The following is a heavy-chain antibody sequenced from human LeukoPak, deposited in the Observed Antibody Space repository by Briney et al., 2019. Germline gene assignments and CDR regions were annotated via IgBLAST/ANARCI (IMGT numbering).Heavy chain of an antibody. Sequence: GGSLRLSCAASGFTVSSNYMSWVRQAPGKGLEWVSVIYSGGSTYYADSVKGRFTISRDNAKNTLYLQMNSLRADDTAVYYCATLSKRYYDFWSGPPRWGQGTLVTVSS. D-gene: IGHD3-3*01. CDR3: ATLSKRYYDFWSGPPR. V-gene: IGHV3-53*01. CDR2: IYSGGST. J-gene: IGHJ4*02. CDR1: GFTVSSNY.